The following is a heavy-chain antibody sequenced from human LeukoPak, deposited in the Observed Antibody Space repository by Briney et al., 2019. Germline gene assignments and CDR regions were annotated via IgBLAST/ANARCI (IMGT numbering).Heavy chain of an antibody. CDR2: IKQDGSEK. CDR1: GFTFSSYW. J-gene: IGHJ3*02. CDR3: AREVIVATIFAFDI. Sequence: GGSLRLSCAAPGFTFSSYWMSWVRQAPGKGLEWVANIKQDGSEKYYVDSVKGRFTISRDNAKNSLYLQMNSLRAEDTAVYYCAREVIVATIFAFDIWGQGTMVTVSS. V-gene: IGHV3-7*01. D-gene: IGHD5-12*01.